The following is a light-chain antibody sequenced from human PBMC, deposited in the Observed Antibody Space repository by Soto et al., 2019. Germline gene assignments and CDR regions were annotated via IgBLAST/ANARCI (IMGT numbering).Light chain of an antibody. V-gene: IGKV1-9*01. CDR1: QGIGSS. CDR2: AAS. Sequence: DIHLTQSPSSLSASVGDRLTMTCRASQGIGSSLAWYQQKPGKAPKLLIYAASTLQSGVPSRFSGGGSGTEFTLTISGLQPVDLATYYCQQLNNFPYTFGQGTKVDIK. J-gene: IGKJ2*01. CDR3: QQLNNFPYT.